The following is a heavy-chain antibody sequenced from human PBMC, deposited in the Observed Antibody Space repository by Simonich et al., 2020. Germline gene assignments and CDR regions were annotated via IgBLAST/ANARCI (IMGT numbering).Heavy chain of an antibody. CDR3: ANSWGSGAFDI. D-gene: IGHD7-27*01. Sequence: EVQLVESGGGLVQPGGSLSLSCAASGFTFSSYWMHWVRQAPGKGVVGVSRMNSDGRSTSYADSVKGRFTISRDNAKNTLYLQMNSLRAEDTAVYYCANSWGSGAFDIWGQGTMVTVSS. CDR1: GFTFSSYW. CDR2: MNSDGRST. J-gene: IGHJ3*02. V-gene: IGHV3-74*01.